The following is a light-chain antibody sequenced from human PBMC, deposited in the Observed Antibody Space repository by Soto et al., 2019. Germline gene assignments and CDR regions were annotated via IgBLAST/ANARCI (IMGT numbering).Light chain of an antibody. CDR2: DAS. CDR3: QQYNNWPRT. CDR1: QSIRSN. Sequence: ETVMTQSPATLSVSSGDRATLSCRASQSIRSNLAWSQQKPGQAPRLLIYDASKRATGIPARFSGSGSGTEFTLTISSLQSEDFAVYYCQQYNNWPRTFGQGTKVDIK. V-gene: IGKV3-15*01. J-gene: IGKJ1*01.